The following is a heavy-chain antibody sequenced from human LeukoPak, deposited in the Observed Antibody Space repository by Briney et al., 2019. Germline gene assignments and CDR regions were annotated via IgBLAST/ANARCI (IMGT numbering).Heavy chain of an antibody. Sequence: SETLSLTCTVSGYSISSGYFWGWIRQPPGKGLEWIGTIYHSGNTYYNPSLKSRVTISVDTSTNQFSLRLNSVTAADTAVYYCAKYSDTAFHIWGQGTLVTVSS. J-gene: IGHJ3*02. CDR2: IYHSGNT. D-gene: IGHD5-18*01. V-gene: IGHV4-38-2*02. CDR3: AKYSDTAFHI. CDR1: GYSISSGYF.